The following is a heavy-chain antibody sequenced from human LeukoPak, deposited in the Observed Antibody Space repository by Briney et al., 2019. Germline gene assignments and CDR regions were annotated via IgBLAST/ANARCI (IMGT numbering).Heavy chain of an antibody. Sequence: GASVKVSCKVSGYTLTKLSMHWVRQAPGKGLEWMGGFDPEDGETIYAQKFQGRVTMTEDTSTDTAYMELSSLRSEDTAVYYCATSRLYYDFWSGYLFDPWGQGTLVTVSS. CDR3: ATSRLYYDFWSGYLFDP. CDR1: GYTLTKLS. V-gene: IGHV1-24*01. CDR2: FDPEDGET. J-gene: IGHJ5*02. D-gene: IGHD3-3*01.